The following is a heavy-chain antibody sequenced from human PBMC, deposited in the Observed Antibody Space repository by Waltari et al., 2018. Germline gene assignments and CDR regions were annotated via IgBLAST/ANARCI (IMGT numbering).Heavy chain of an antibody. CDR3: AKDGYSSSPFDY. CDR2: ISGSGGST. Sequence: EVQLLESGGGLVQPGGSLRLSCASSGFTFSSYAMSWVRQAPGKGLEWVSAISGSGGSTYYADSGKGRFTISRDNSKNTLYLQMNSLRAEDTAVYYCAKDGYSSSPFDYWGQGTLVTVSS. V-gene: IGHV3-23*01. CDR1: GFTFSSYA. J-gene: IGHJ4*02. D-gene: IGHD6-6*01.